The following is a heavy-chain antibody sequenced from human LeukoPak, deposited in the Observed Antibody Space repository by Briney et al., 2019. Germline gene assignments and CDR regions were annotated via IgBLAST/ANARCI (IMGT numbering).Heavy chain of an antibody. V-gene: IGHV4-59*05. CDR3: ARLGAWIQLSQGYLDL. D-gene: IGHD5-18*01. CDR1: GGSIRSYY. CDR2: IYHSGST. Sequence: SSETLSLTCTVSGGSIRSYYWSWIRQPPGKGLEWIGSIYHSGSTYYNPSLKSRVTISVDTSKNEFSLNLSSVTAADTAMYYCARLGAWIQLSQGYLDLWGRGTLVTVSS. J-gene: IGHJ2*01.